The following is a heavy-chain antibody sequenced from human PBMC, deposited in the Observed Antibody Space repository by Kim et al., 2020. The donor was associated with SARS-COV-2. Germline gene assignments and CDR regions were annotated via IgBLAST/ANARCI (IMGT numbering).Heavy chain of an antibody. Sequence: SVKVSCKASGGTFSTHASSYAISWVRQAPGQGLEWMGRSIPTLGIGKEAPKFQARVTFTADKSTSTAYMELSSLRSDDTAVYYCAMGSITHAGYMDVWGKGTTVIVSS. CDR3: AMGSITHAGYMDV. D-gene: IGHD1-20*01. CDR2: SIPTLGIG. J-gene: IGHJ6*03. CDR1: GGTFSTHASSYA. V-gene: IGHV1-69*04.